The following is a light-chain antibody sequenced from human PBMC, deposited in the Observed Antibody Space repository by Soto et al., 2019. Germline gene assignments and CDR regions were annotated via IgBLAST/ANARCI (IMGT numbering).Light chain of an antibody. V-gene: IGLV1-40*01. CDR1: SSNIGAGYE. Sequence: PIFCTESSSNIGAGYEVHWYQQLPGTAPKLLIYGNNNRPSGVPDRFSGSKSGTSASLAITGLQAEDEADYYCQSYDSSLSALYVFGTGTKVTVL. CDR3: QSYDSSLSALYV. CDR2: GNN. J-gene: IGLJ1*01.